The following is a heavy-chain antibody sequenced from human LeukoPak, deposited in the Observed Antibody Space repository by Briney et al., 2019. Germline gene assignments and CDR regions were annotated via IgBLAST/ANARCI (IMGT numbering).Heavy chain of an antibody. CDR2: IYYSGST. CDR3: ARDGAPYGPDAFDI. Sequence: PSETLSLTCTVSGGSISSYYWSWIRQPPGKGLEWIGYIYYSGSTNYNPSLKSRVTISVDTSKNQFSLKVSSVTAADTAVYYCARDGAPYGPDAFDIWGQGTMVTVSS. D-gene: IGHD3-10*01. J-gene: IGHJ3*02. CDR1: GGSISSYY. V-gene: IGHV4-59*01.